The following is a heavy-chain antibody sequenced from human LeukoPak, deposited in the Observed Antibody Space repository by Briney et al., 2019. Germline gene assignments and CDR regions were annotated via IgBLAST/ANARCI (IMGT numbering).Heavy chain of an antibody. CDR2: ISGSGGST. D-gene: IGHD1-26*01. Sequence: GGSLRLSCAASGFTFSSYSMSWVRQAPGKGLEWASAISGSGGSTDYADFVKGRFTISRDTSKNTLFLQMNSLRAEDTAVYYCSKDEWELYEPAPYYLYYWGKGTLVTV. CDR1: GFTFSSYS. J-gene: IGHJ4*02. CDR3: SKDEWELYEPAPYYLYY. V-gene: IGHV3-23*01.